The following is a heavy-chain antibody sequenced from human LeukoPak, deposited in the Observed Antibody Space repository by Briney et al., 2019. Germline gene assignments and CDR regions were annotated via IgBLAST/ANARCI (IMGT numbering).Heavy chain of an antibody. D-gene: IGHD1-7*01. V-gene: IGHV3-21*01. CDR2: ISSSSSYI. J-gene: IGHJ4*02. CDR1: GFTFSSYS. CDR3: ARDRSGTTEEDFDY. Sequence: NPGGSLRLSCAASGFTFSSYSMNWVRQAPGKGLEWVSSISSSSSYIYYADSVKGRFTISRDNAKNSLYLQMNSLRAEDTAVYYCARDRSGTTEEDFDYWGQGTLVTVSS.